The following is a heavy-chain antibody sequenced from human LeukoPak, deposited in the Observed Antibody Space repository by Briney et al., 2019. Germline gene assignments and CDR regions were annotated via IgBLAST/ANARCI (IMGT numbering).Heavy chain of an antibody. CDR3: ARPSDGWFGEQFGGMDV. D-gene: IGHD3-10*01. CDR2: MNPNSGNT. Sequence: ASVKVSCTASGYTFTSYDINWVRQATGQGLEWMGWMNPNSGNTGYAQKFQGRVTMTRNTSISTAYMELSSLRSEDTAVYYCARPSDGWFGEQFGGMDVWGQGTTVTVSS. J-gene: IGHJ6*02. V-gene: IGHV1-8*01. CDR1: GYTFTSYD.